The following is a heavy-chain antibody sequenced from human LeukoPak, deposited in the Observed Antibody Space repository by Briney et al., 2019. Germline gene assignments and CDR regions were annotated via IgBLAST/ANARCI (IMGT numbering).Heavy chain of an antibody. V-gene: IGHV3-30*02. CDR2: IRYDESNR. CDR3: AIAARGMGV. Sequence: GGSLRLSCAASGFTFSSYGMHWVRQAPGKGLEWVALIRYDESNRYYADSVKGRFTISRDNSRNTLYPQMNSLRAEDTAVYYCAIAARGMGVWGKGTTVTVSS. CDR1: GFTFSSYG. J-gene: IGHJ6*03.